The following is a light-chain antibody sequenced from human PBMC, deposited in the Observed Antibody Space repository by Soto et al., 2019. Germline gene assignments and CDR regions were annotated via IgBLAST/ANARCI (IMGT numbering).Light chain of an antibody. V-gene: IGLV2-23*01. CDR1: NMDVVSYKL. Sequence: SLPTXPAYMSGSPGHSLTISRNGINMDVVSYKLVSWYQQHPGKAPRLMICEGSKRASGVSNRFSGCKSGNTAALTISGLQAEDEADYYCCSYAGTSTYVFVTGNKVTGL. CDR3: CSYAGTSTYV. CDR2: EGS. J-gene: IGLJ1*01.